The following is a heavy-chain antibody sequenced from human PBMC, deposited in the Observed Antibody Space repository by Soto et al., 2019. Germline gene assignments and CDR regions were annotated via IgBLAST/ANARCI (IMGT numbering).Heavy chain of an antibody. CDR2: INHSGST. J-gene: IGHJ4*02. Sequence: SETLSLTCAVYGGSFSGYYWSWIRQPPGKGLEWIGEINHSGSTNYNPSLKSRVTISVDTSKNQFSLKLSSVTAADTAVYYCARAPAMAPYYFDYWGQGTLVTVSS. CDR1: GGSFSGYY. D-gene: IGHD5-18*01. V-gene: IGHV4-34*01. CDR3: ARAPAMAPYYFDY.